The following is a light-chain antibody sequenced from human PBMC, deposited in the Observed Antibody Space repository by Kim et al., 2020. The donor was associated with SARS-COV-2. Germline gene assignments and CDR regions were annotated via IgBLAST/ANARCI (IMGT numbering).Light chain of an antibody. V-gene: IGLV1-47*01. CDR2: RNN. J-gene: IGLJ3*02. CDR1: TSEIGSSS. Sequence: GKRVNITGSGSTSEIGSSSVCWSRQLPGPAPKRLIYRNNQRPSGVPDRFSVSKSGTSASLAISGLRSDDEADYYCATWDDSLNGPVFGGGTQLTVL. CDR3: ATWDDSLNGPV.